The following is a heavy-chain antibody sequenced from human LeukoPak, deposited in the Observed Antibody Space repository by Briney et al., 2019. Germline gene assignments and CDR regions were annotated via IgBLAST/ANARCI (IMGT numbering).Heavy chain of an antibody. CDR2: ISYDGSNK. CDR3: AKDSQRYYYDSSGYPIDY. CDR1: GFTFSSYG. V-gene: IGHV3-30*18. J-gene: IGHJ4*02. D-gene: IGHD3-22*01. Sequence: PGGSLRLSCAASGFTFSSYGMHWVRRAPGKGLEWVAVISYDGSNKYYADSVKGRFTISRDNSKNTLYLQMNSLRAEDTAVYYCAKDSQRYYYDSSGYPIDYWGQGTLVTVSS.